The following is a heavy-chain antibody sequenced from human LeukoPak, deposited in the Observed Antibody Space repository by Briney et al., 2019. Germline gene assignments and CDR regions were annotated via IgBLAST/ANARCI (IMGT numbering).Heavy chain of an antibody. V-gene: IGHV3-74*01. CDR1: GFTFSSYW. CDR3: AREGVGAMFDY. J-gene: IGHJ4*02. D-gene: IGHD1-26*01. CDR2: INSDGSST. Sequence: GSLRLSCAASGFTFSSYWMHWVRQAPGKGLVWVSRINSDGSSTSYADSVKGRFTISRDNAKNTLYLQMNSLRAEDTAVYYCAREGVGAMFDYWGQGTLVTVSS.